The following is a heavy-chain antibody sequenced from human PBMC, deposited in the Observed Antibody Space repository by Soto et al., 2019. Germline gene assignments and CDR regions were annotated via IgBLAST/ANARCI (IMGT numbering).Heavy chain of an antibody. CDR2: IYYSGST. V-gene: IGHV4-59*12. Sequence: PSETLSLTCTVSGGSISSYYWSWIRQPPGKGLEWIGYIYYSGSTYYTPSLKSRVTISVDTSKNQFSLKLSSVTAADTAVYYCARGGIAAAAPPDYWGQGTLVTVSS. CDR3: ARGGIAAAAPPDY. D-gene: IGHD6-13*01. J-gene: IGHJ4*02. CDR1: GGSISSYY.